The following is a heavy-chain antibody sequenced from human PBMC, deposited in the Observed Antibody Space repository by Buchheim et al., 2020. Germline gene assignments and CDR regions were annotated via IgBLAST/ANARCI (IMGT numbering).Heavy chain of an antibody. J-gene: IGHJ4*02. CDR3: ARGGHYYDSSGYQDY. Sequence: QVQLQESGPGLVKPSETLSLTCTVSGGSVSSGSYYWSWIRQPPGKGLEWIGYIYYSGSTNYNPSLKSRVTISVGTSKNQFSLKLSSVTAADTAVYYCARGGHYYDSSGYQDYWGQGTL. V-gene: IGHV4-61*01. D-gene: IGHD3-22*01. CDR1: GGSVSSGSYY. CDR2: IYYSGST.